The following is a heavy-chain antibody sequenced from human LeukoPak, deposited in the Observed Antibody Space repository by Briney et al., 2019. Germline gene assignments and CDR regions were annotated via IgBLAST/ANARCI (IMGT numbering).Heavy chain of an antibody. V-gene: IGHV1-2*02. Sequence: ASVKVSCKASGYTFTDYRVHWVRQAPGQGLQWMGWIDPKSGGTNYAQKFQGRVTMTRDTSISTAYMELNRLTSDDTAIYYCARLGVGRWMVVTYYYYGMDVWGQGTTVTVSS. CDR2: IDPKSGGT. CDR1: GYTFTDYR. J-gene: IGHJ6*02. CDR3: ARLGVGRWMVVTYYYYGMDV. D-gene: IGHD6-19*01.